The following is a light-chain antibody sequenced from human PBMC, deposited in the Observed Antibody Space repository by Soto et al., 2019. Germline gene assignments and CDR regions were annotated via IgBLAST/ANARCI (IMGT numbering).Light chain of an antibody. Sequence: QSALTQPRSLSGSPGQSVTFSCIGTSSDIGTYNFVSWYQQYPGKAPKLMIYDVTKRPSGVPHRFSGSKSGNTASLTISRLQAEDEADYYCCSYAGTYTLVFGGGTKVTVL. CDR3: CSYAGTYTLV. J-gene: IGLJ3*02. CDR1: SSDIGTYNF. CDR2: DVT. V-gene: IGLV2-11*01.